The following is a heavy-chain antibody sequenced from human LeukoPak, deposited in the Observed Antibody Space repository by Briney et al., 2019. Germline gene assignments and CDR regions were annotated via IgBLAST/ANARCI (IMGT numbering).Heavy chain of an antibody. CDR2: ISGSGGST. D-gene: IGHD1-26*01. CDR3: ARLEGVVGATSPPHLYAFDI. J-gene: IGHJ3*02. V-gene: IGHV3-23*01. CDR1: GFTFSSYA. Sequence: PGGSLRLSCAASGFTFSSYAMSWVRQAPGKGLEWVSAISGSGGSTYYADSVKGRFTISRDNSKNTLYLQMNSLRAEDTAVYYCARLEGVVGATSPPHLYAFDIWGQGTMVTVSS.